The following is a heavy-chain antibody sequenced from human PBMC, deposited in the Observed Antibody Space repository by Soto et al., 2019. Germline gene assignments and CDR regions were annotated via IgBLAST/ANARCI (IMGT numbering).Heavy chain of an antibody. CDR3: ARHKIVVPAAIAAFDI. CDR1: GGSISSYY. CDR2: VYYSGNT. V-gene: IGHV4-59*08. J-gene: IGHJ3*02. D-gene: IGHD2-2*02. Sequence: SETLSLTCTVTGGSISSYYWSWIRQPPGKGLEWIGYVYYSGNTNYNPSLKSRVTMSVDTSKNQFSLRLNSVTAADTAVYYCARHKIVVPAAIAAFDIWGQGTMVTVSS.